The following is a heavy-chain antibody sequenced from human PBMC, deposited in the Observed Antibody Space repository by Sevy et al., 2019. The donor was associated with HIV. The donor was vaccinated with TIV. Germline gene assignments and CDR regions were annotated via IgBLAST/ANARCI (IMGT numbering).Heavy chain of an antibody. Sequence: GGSLRLSCEASGYTFKSYSLNWVRQAPGKGLEWLSFITSSSTTIYYADSVKGRFTVSRDDAKNSQHLQMDSLREEDTAVYYCARVIVSGFSYGVYYYYGMDVWGRGTTVTVSS. D-gene: IGHD5-18*01. V-gene: IGHV3-48*02. CDR1: GYTFKSYS. CDR2: ITSSSTTI. CDR3: ARVIVSGFSYGVYYYYGMDV. J-gene: IGHJ6*02.